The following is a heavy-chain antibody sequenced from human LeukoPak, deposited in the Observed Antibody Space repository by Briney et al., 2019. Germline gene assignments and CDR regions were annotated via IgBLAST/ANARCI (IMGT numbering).Heavy chain of an antibody. D-gene: IGHD6-19*01. CDR3: AKGSSGWTSDAFDI. CDR1: GFTFDDYA. J-gene: IGHJ3*02. V-gene: IGHV3-9*01. CDR2: ISWNSGSI. Sequence: PGRSLRLSCAASGFTFDDYAMHWVRQAPGKGLEWVSGISWNSGSIGYADSVKGRFTISRDNAKNSLYLQMNSLRAGDTALYYCAKGSSGWTSDAFDIWGQGTMVTVSS.